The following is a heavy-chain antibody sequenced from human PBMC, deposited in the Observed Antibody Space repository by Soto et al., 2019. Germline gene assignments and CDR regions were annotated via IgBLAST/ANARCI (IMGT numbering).Heavy chain of an antibody. CDR3: ARGIATGQLDP. V-gene: IGHV1-3*01. D-gene: IGHD2-15*01. CDR1: GYTFTRYT. Sequence: AAVKVSFKASGYTFTRYTMNWVRQAPGQRLEWMGWINPDNGNTKSSQKFQDRVIITRNTSASTAYMDLSSLRSEDTAVYYCARGIATGQLDPWGQGTLVTVSS. J-gene: IGHJ5*02. CDR2: INPDNGNT.